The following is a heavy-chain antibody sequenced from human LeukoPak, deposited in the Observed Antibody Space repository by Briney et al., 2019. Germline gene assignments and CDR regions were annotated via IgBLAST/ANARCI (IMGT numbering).Heavy chain of an antibody. CDR3: ARRRCSGSSCQSYYFDF. CDR2: INPNTGDT. D-gene: IGHD2-15*01. V-gene: IGHV1-2*02. CDR1: EYTFTGYY. J-gene: IGHJ4*02. Sequence: ASVKVSCKASEYTFTGYYMHWVRQAPGQGLEWMGWINPNTGDTNYAQKFQSRVTMTRDTSIITAYMELSRLRSDDTAVYYCARRRCSGSSCQSYYFDFWGQGTLVTVSS.